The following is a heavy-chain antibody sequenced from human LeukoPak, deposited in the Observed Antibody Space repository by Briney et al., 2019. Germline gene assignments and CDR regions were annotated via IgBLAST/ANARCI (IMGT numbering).Heavy chain of an antibody. CDR1: GGSISSYY. V-gene: IGHV4-4*09. J-gene: IGHJ5*02. D-gene: IGHD1-26*01. CDR3: ASVVGAMYNWLDP. CDR2: MYTSGST. Sequence: SETLSLTCTVSGGSISSYYWSWIRRPPGKGLEWIGYMYTSGSTNYNPSLKSRVTISVDTSKNQFSLKLSSVTAADTAVYYCASVVGAMYNWLDPWGQGTLVTVSS.